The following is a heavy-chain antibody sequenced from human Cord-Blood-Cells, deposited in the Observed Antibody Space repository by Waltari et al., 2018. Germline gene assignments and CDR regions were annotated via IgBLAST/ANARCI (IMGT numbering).Heavy chain of an antibody. CDR3: ARLPQNSGYAVGVY. D-gene: IGHD5-12*01. Sequence: QLQLQESGPGLVKPSETLSLTCTVSGGSISSSSYYWGWIRQPPGKGLEWIGSIYYSGSTYYNPPLKSRVTISVDTSKNQFSLKLRSVTAADTAVYYCARLPQNSGYAVGVYWGQGTLVTVSS. V-gene: IGHV4-39*01. CDR1: GGSISSSSYY. CDR2: IYYSGST. J-gene: IGHJ4*02.